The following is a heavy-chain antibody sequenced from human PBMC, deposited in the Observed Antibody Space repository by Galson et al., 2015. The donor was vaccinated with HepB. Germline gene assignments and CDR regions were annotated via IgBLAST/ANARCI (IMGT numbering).Heavy chain of an antibody. D-gene: IGHD6-13*01. J-gene: IGHJ5*02. CDR1: GYTFTSYG. CDR2: ISAYNGNT. CDR3: ARDGYSSSWYGVWFDP. Sequence: SVKVSCKASGYTFTSYGISWVRQAPGQGLEWMGWISAYNGNTNYAQKLQGRVTMTTDTSTSTAYMELRSLRSDDTAVYYCARDGYSSSWYGVWFDPWGQGTLVTVSS. V-gene: IGHV1-18*04.